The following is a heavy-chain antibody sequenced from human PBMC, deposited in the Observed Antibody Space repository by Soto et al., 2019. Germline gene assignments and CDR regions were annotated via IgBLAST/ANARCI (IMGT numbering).Heavy chain of an antibody. CDR1: GGSISSYY. CDR3: ARGSPGGMDV. Sequence: QVQLQESGPGLVKPSETLSLTCTVSGGSISSYYCSWIRQPPGKGLEWIGYIYYSGSTNYNPSLKSRVTISVDTSKNQFSLKLSSVTAADTAVYYCARGSPGGMDVWGQGTTVTVSS. V-gene: IGHV4-59*01. CDR2: IYYSGST. J-gene: IGHJ6*02.